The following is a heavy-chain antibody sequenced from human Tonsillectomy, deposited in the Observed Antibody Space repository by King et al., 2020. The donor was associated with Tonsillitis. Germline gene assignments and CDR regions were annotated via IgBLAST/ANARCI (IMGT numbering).Heavy chain of an antibody. CDR2: ISSSSSYI. J-gene: IGHJ4*02. D-gene: IGHD6-13*01. Sequence: VQLVESGGGLVKPGGSLRLSCAASGFTFSSYSMNWVRQAPGKGLEWVSSISSSSSYIYYADSVKGRFTISRDNAKNSLYLQMNSLRAEDTAVYYCARSHSGIAAAFDYWGQGTLVTVSS. CDR3: ARSHSGIAAAFDY. V-gene: IGHV3-21*01. CDR1: GFTFSSYS.